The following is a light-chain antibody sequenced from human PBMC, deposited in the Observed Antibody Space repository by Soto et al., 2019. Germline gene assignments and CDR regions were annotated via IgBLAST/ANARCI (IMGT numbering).Light chain of an antibody. CDR3: QQANSFPRT. J-gene: IGKJ4*01. CDR2: AAS. Sequence: DIQMTQSPSFVSASVGDRVTITCRASQAVSTWLAWYQQKPGYAPKLLIYAASTLQSGVPSRFSGSGSATYFTLTIRSLHPEDFATYYCQQANSFPRTFGGGTKVEIK. V-gene: IGKV1-12*01. CDR1: QAVSTW.